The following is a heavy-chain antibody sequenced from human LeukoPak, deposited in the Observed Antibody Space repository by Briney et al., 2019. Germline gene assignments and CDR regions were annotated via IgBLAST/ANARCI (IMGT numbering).Heavy chain of an antibody. D-gene: IGHD5-12*01. Sequence: GASVKVSCKASGYTFTNYYMHWVRQAPGQGLEWMGIINPSGGSTSYAQKFQGRVTMTRDTSTSTVYMELSSLRSEDTAVYYCARDLVKWLRSVWPQPINWFDPWGQGTLVTVSS. J-gene: IGHJ5*02. CDR1: GYTFTNYY. V-gene: IGHV1-46*01. CDR3: ARDLVKWLRSVWPQPINWFDP. CDR2: INPSGGST.